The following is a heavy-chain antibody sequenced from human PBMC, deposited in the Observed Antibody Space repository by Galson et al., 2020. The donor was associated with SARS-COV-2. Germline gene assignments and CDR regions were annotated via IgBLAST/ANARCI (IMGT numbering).Heavy chain of an antibody. D-gene: IGHD6-13*01. V-gene: IGHV3-66*02. J-gene: IGHJ4*02. CDR2: IYSGGST. CDR3: AREIAAAGTWGLLDY. CDR1: GFTVSSNY. Sequence: GGSLRLSCAASGFTVSSNYMSWVRQAPGKGLEWVSVIYSGGSTYYADSVKGRFTISRDNSKNTLYLQMNSLRAEDTAVYYCAREIAAAGTWGLLDYWGQGTLVTVSS.